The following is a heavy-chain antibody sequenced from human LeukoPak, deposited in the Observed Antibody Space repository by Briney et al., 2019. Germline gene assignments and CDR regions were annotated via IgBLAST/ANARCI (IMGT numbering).Heavy chain of an antibody. CDR1: GFTFNSCG. V-gene: IGHV3-23*05. J-gene: IGHJ4*02. D-gene: IGHD6-19*01. CDR2: INHSGSGT. CDR3: AKALAPYTSGTFDH. Sequence: GGSLRLSCATSGFTFNSCGMSWVRQAPGKGLEWVSVINHSGSGTYYADSVKGRFTTSRDNSKNSLCLEMSSLRVEDTAIYYCAKALAPYTSGTFDHWGQGSLVTVSS.